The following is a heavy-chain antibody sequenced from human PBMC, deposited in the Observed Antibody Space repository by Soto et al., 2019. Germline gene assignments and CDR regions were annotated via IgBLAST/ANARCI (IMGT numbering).Heavy chain of an antibody. CDR2: INNSGSN. CDR3: ARVAHWFDX. CDR1: VGSFSGYY. J-gene: IGHJ5*02. V-gene: IGHV4-34*01. Sequence: TLSLTCALYVGSFSGYYWSWIRKPPGKGLEWIGEINNSGSNNYNPSLKIRVTISVDTSKNPFSLKMSSVTAADTAVYYCARVAHWFDXWGQVTLVTVSX. D-gene: IGHD3-3*02.